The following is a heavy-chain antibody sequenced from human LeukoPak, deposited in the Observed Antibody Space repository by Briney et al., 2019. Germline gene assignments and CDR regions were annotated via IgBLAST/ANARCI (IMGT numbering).Heavy chain of an antibody. CDR1: GFTFGDYA. V-gene: IGHV3-49*04. D-gene: IGHD3-22*01. CDR2: IRSKAYGGTT. J-gene: IGHJ5*02. Sequence: GGSLRLSCTASGFTFGDYAMSWVRQAPGKGLEWVGFIRSKAYGGTTEYAASVKGRFTISRDDSKSIAYLQMNSLKTEDTAVYYCTRETYYYDSSGYFNWFDPWGQGTLVTVSS. CDR3: TRETYYYDSSGYFNWFDP.